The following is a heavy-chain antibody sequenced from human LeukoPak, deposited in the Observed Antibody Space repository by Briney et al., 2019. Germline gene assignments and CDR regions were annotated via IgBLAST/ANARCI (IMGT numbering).Heavy chain of an antibody. J-gene: IGHJ3*02. CDR3: ARVGATVLDAFDI. Sequence: ASVKVSCKASGYTFTSYYMHWVRQAPGQGLEWMGIVNPSGGSTSYAQKFQGRVTMTRDTSTSTVYMELSSLRSEDTAVYYCARVGATVLDAFDIWGQGTMVTVSS. CDR1: GYTFTSYY. CDR2: VNPSGGST. D-gene: IGHD1-26*01. V-gene: IGHV1-46*01.